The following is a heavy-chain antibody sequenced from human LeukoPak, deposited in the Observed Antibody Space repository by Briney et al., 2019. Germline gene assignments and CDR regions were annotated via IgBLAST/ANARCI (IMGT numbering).Heavy chain of an antibody. CDR2: VYSSGST. CDR3: ARGYGDYGVYFDY. V-gene: IGHV3-66*01. CDR1: GFPVKRLY. D-gene: IGHD4-17*01. J-gene: IGHJ4*02. Sequence: PGGSLGPSFGAPGFPVKRLYMTRVPPAPGEGLGWGSIVYSSGSTNYANSVKGRFTISRDKSKNTLYLQMNSLRVEDTAVYYCARGYGDYGVYFDYWGQGTLVTVSS.